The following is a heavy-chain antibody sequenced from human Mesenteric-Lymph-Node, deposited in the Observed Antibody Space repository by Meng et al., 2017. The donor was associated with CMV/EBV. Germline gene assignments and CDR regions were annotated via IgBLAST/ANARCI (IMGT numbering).Heavy chain of an antibody. D-gene: IGHD3-9*01. CDR2: IKWNGGST. CDR1: GFIFDNHD. Sequence: GGSLRLSCAASGFIFDNHDMNWVRQAPGKGLEWVSTIKWNGGSTGYADSVKGRFTISRDNAKNSLYLQMNSLRAEDTALYHCARRGTTGYYFDYWGQGALVTSPQ. V-gene: IGHV3-20*01. J-gene: IGHJ4*02. CDR3: ARRGTTGYYFDY.